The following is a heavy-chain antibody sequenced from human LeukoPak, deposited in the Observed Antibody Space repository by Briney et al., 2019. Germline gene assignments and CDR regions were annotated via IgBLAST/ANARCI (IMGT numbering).Heavy chain of an antibody. CDR2: IVPILGIA. D-gene: IGHD5-18*01. CDR3: ARDQGDNSYGYYAIWYAFDV. Sequence: SVKVSGKASGGTFNNYAISWVRQAPGQGLEWMGRIVPILGIANYAQEFQGRLIITADKATSSAYMELSSLRSEDTAVYYCARDQGDNSYGYYAIWYAFDVWGQGTMVTVSS. J-gene: IGHJ3*01. V-gene: IGHV1-69*04. CDR1: GGTFNNYA.